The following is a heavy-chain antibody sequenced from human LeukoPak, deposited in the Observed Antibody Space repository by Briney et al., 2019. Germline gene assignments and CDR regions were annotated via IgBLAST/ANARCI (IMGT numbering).Heavy chain of an antibody. D-gene: IGHD2-2*02. CDR2: IYYSGST. J-gene: IGHJ4*02. CDR1: GGSISSYY. V-gene: IGHV4-59*12. CDR3: AREGGYCNSGYCYISLDY. Sequence: SETLSLTCTVSGGSISSYYWSWIRQPPGKGLEWIGYIYYSGSTNYNPSLKSRVTISVDTSKNQFSLKLSSVTAADTAVYYCAREGGYCNSGYCYISLDYWGQEALLTVSS.